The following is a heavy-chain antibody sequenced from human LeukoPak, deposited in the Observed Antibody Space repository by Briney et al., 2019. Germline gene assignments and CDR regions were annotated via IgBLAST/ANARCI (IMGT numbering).Heavy chain of an antibody. Sequence: GGSLRLSCAASGFIFSNFGMNWVRQAPGKGLEWVSSITSSGSYIYYRDSVKGRFTISRDNDKNSLYLQMNSLRAEDTAVYYCARGVGNYRYYFDYWGQGTLVTVSS. J-gene: IGHJ4*02. CDR2: ITSSGSYI. V-gene: IGHV3-21*01. D-gene: IGHD3-22*01. CDR3: ARGVGNYRYYFDY. CDR1: GFIFSNFG.